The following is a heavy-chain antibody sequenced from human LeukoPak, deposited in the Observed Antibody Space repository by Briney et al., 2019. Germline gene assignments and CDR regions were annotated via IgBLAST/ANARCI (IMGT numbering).Heavy chain of an antibody. Sequence: PGGSLRLSCAASGFTFSSYAMSWVRQASGKGLEWVSAISGSGGSTYYADSVKGRFTISRDNSKNTLYLQMNSLRAEDTAVYYCAKSPIAAAGIGDWFDPWGQGTLVTVSS. V-gene: IGHV3-23*01. CDR2: ISGSGGST. CDR3: AKSPIAAAGIGDWFDP. D-gene: IGHD6-13*01. J-gene: IGHJ5*02. CDR1: GFTFSSYA.